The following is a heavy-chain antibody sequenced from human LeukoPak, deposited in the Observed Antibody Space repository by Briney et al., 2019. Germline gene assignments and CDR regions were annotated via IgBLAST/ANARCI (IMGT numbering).Heavy chain of an antibody. V-gene: IGHV3-7*01. CDR1: GFTLSSYW. CDR3: VRDAGATKPC. J-gene: IGHJ4*02. D-gene: IGHD1-26*01. Sequence: GGSLRLSCAASGFTLSSYWMSWVRQAPGKGLEWVANIKRDGSEKYYVDSVKGRFSISRDNAKNSLYLQMNSLRVEDTAVYYCVRDAGATKPCWGQGTLVTVSS. CDR2: IKRDGSEK.